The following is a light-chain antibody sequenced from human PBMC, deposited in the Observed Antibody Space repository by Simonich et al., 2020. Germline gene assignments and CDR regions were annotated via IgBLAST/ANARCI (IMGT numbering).Light chain of an antibody. V-gene: IGKV3-11*01. Sequence: EIVLTQYPATLSMSPGERATLSCRASQSVISYLAWYQQKPGQAHRLLIYVASNRATGIPARFSGSGSGTDFTLTISSLEPEDFAVYYCQQRSNWPLTFGGGTKVEIK. CDR3: QQRSNWPLT. CDR2: VAS. CDR1: QSVISY. J-gene: IGKJ4*01.